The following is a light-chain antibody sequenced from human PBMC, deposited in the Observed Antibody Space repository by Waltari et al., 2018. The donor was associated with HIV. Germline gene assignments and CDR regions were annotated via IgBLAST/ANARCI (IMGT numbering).Light chain of an antibody. V-gene: IGLV1-47*01. J-gene: IGLJ2*01. CDR2: RNK. CDR3: ATWDDSLSVVV. CDR1: SSNIGSNY. Sequence: QSVLTQPPSASGTPGQRVTISCSGSSSNIGSNYVYWYQQLPGTAPKLLIYRNKQRRSGVPDRFAGSKSGTSASLAISGLRSEDEADYYCATWDDSLSVVVFGGGTKLTVL.